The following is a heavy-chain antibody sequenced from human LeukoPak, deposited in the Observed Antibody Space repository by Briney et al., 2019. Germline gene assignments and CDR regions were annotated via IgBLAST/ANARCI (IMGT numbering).Heavy chain of an antibody. CDR1: GFTFSSYS. CDR2: ISSLSGTI. J-gene: IGHJ5*02. CDR3: ARSRLGYCSGGSCYSFWFDP. Sequence: GASLRLSCAASGFTFSSYSMNWVRQAPGEGLEWVSSISSLSGTIYYADSVKGRFTISRDNAKNSLYLQMDSLRAEDTAVYYCARSRLGYCSGGSCYSFWFDPWGQGTLVTVSS. D-gene: IGHD2-15*01. V-gene: IGHV3-48*01.